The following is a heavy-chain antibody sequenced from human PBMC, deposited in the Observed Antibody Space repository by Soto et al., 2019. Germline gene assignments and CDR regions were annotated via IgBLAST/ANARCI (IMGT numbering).Heavy chain of an antibody. CDR2: INPNSGGT. Sequence: QVQLVQSGAEVKKPGASVKVSCKASGYTFTGYYMHWVRQAPGQGLEWMGWINPNSGGTNYAQKFQGWVTMTRDTSISTAYMELSRLRSADTAVYYCARVGCSSTSCPRDYYYGMDVWGQGTTVTVSS. V-gene: IGHV1-2*04. J-gene: IGHJ6*02. CDR3: ARVGCSSTSCPRDYYYGMDV. D-gene: IGHD2-2*01. CDR1: GYTFTGYY.